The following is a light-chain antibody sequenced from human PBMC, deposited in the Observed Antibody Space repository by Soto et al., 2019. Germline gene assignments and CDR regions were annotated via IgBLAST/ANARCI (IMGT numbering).Light chain of an antibody. V-gene: IGLV2-8*01. CDR1: SSDVGGYDY. J-gene: IGLJ2*01. CDR2: EVN. CDR3: SSYAGSNIL. Sequence: QSALTQPPSASGSPGQTVTISCTGTSSDVGGYDYVSWYQQHPGKAPKLMIYEVNKRPSRVPGRFSGSKSGNTASLTVSGLQAEDEADYYCSSYAGSNILFGGGTKLTVL.